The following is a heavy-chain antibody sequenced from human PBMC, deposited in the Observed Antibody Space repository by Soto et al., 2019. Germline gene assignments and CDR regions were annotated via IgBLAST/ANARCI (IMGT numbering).Heavy chain of an antibody. CDR3: AKDRYSGSYPLDLES. CDR2: ILYDGSKE. D-gene: IGHD1-26*01. CDR1: GFTFSSYG. J-gene: IGHJ4*02. V-gene: IGHV3-30*18. Sequence: QVQLVESGGGVVQPGRSLRLSCAASGFTFSSYGMHWVRQAPGKGLEWVAVILYDGSKENYAESVRGRFTISRDNSQSTVYLQMSSLRAEDTAVYYCAKDRYSGSYPLDLESWGQGNLVTVSS.